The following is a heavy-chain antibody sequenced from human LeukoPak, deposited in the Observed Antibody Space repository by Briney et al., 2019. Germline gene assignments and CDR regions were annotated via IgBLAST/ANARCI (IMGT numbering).Heavy chain of an antibody. CDR1: GFTFISYG. D-gene: IGHD3-10*01. V-gene: IGHV3-30*18. J-gene: IGHJ4*02. CDR3: AKDPNYYGSGEYYFDY. Sequence: GRSLRLSCAASGFTFISYGMHWVRQAPGKGLEWVALISYDGSNKHYADSVKGRFTISRDNSKNTLYLQMSSLRAEDTAVYYCAKDPNYYGSGEYYFDYWGQGTLVTVSS. CDR2: ISYDGSNK.